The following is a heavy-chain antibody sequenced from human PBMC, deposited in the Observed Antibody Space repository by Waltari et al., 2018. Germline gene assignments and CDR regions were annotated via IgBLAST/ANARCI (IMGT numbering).Heavy chain of an antibody. J-gene: IGHJ6*01. CDR2: IKNDGSQT. Sequence: SLRLSCAASGFSFNTYWMTWVRQAPGKGLEWVANIKNDGSQTYYGDSVKGRFTISRDNAGNSLYLQMHSLRAEDTAVYYCARDSIYSGFYSYNYGMDVWGQGTTVTVSS. D-gene: IGHD5-12*01. V-gene: IGHV3-7*01. CDR3: ARDSIYSGFYSYNYGMDV. CDR1: GFSFNTYW.